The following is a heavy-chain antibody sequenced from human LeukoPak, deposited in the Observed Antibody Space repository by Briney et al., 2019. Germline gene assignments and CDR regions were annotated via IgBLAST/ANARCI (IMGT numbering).Heavy chain of an antibody. Sequence: GASVKVSCKAFGYTFTDYHMHWVRQAPGQGLEWMGWISAFNGHTNYAQKVQGRVTMTTDTATSTAYMELRSLRSDDTAVYYCAKDGLPSVYFDYWGQGTLVTVSS. CDR3: AKDGLPSVYFDY. J-gene: IGHJ4*02. CDR1: GYTFTDYH. D-gene: IGHD3/OR15-3a*01. V-gene: IGHV1-18*04. CDR2: ISAFNGHT.